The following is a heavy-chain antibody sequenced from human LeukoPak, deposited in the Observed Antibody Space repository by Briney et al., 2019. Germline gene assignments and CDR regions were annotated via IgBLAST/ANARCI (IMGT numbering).Heavy chain of an antibody. J-gene: IGHJ4*02. CDR3: TTADYYDSSGYSDY. CDR1: GFTFSNAW. V-gene: IGHV3-15*01. Sequence: GGSLRLSCAASGFTFSNAWMSWVRQAPGKGLEWVGRIKSKTDGGTTDYAAPVKGRFTISRDDSKNTLYLQMNSLKTEDTAVYYCTTADYYDSSGYSDYWGQGTLVTVSS. CDR2: IKSKTDGGTT. D-gene: IGHD3-22*01.